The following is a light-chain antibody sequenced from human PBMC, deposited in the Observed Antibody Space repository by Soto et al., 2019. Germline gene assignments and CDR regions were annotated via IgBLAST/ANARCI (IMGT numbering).Light chain of an antibody. CDR3: SSFTISTSPV. V-gene: IGLV2-14*01. CDR2: DVS. CDR1: SSDVGGYNY. J-gene: IGLJ2*01. Sequence: QSVLTQPASVSGSPGQSITISCTGTSSDVGGYNYVSWYQQHPGKAPKLMIYDVSNRPSGVSNRFSGSKSGNTASLTISGLQAEDEADYYCSSFTISTSPVFGGGTQLTVL.